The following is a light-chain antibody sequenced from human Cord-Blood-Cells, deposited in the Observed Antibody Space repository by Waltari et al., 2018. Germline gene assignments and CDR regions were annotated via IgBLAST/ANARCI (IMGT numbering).Light chain of an antibody. J-gene: IGKJ2*01. CDR2: ASS. CDR3: QQSYSTPYT. V-gene: IGKV1-39*01. Sequence: DIQMTQSPSSLSASVGDRVTLTCRASQSISSYLNWYQQKPGKAPKLLIYASSSFQSGVPSRFSGSGSGTDVTLTISSLQPEDFATYYCQQSYSTPYTFGQGIKLEIK. CDR1: QSISSY.